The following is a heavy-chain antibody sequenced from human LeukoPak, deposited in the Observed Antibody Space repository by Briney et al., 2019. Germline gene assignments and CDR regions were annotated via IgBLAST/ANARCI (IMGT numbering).Heavy chain of an antibody. CDR2: ISSSSSTI. Sequence: GGSLRLSCAASGFTFSSYSMNWVRQAPGKGLEWVSYISSSSSTIYYADSVEGRFTISRDNAKNSLYLQMNSLRAEDTAVYYCARDGGYCSSTNCFDNWFDPWGQGTLVTVSS. V-gene: IGHV3-48*01. J-gene: IGHJ5*02. D-gene: IGHD2-2*01. CDR3: ARDGGYCSSTNCFDNWFDP. CDR1: GFTFSSYS.